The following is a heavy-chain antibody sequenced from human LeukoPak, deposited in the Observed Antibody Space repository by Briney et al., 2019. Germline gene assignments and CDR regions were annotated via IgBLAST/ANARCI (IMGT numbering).Heavy chain of an antibody. CDR2: IIPIFGTA. Sequence: SVKVSCKASGGTFSSYAISWVRQTPGQGLEWMGGIIPIFGTANYAQKFQGRVTITADESTSTAYMELSSLRSEDTAVYYCARDLVSGYYYLAVYWGQGTLVTVSS. J-gene: IGHJ4*02. V-gene: IGHV1-69*13. CDR3: ARDLVSGYYYLAVY. CDR1: GGTFSSYA. D-gene: IGHD3-22*01.